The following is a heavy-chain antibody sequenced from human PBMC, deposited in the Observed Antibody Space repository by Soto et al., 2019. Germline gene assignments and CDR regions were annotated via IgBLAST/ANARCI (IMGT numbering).Heavy chain of an antibody. CDR2: IDPSDSYT. J-gene: IGHJ5*02. CDR1: GYSFTSYW. Sequence: GESLKISCKGSGYSFTSYWITWVRQMPGKGLEWMGRIDPSDSYTNYSPSFQGHVTISADKSITTAYLQWSSLKASDTAMYYCARLKLARIAVPGVFDPWGQGTLVTVSS. V-gene: IGHV5-10-1*01. D-gene: IGHD6-19*01. CDR3: ARLKLARIAVPGVFDP.